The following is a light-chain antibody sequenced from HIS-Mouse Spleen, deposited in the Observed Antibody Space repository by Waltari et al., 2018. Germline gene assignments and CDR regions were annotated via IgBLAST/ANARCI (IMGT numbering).Light chain of an antibody. J-gene: IGLJ2*01. CDR2: EDR. CDR3: YSTDSSGNHRV. CDR1: ALPKKY. V-gene: IGLV3-10*01. Sequence: SYELTQPPSVSVSPGQTARITCSGDALPKKYAYWYQQKSGQAPVLVIYEDRKPPSGIPEGFSGSSSGTMATLTISGAQVEDEADYYCYSTDSSGNHRVFGGGTKLTVL.